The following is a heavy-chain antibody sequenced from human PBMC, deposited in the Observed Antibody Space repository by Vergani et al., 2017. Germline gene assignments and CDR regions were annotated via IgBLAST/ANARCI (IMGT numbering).Heavy chain of an antibody. CDR1: GGSFSGYY. CDR3: ARAYLGYCSSTSCYEDYYYYMDV. J-gene: IGHJ6*03. Sequence: QVQLQQWGAGLLKPSETLSLTCAVYGGSFSGYYWSWIRQPPGKGLEWIGYIYYSGSTNYNPSLKSRVTISVDTSKNQFSLKLSSVTAADTAVYYCARAYLGYCSSTSCYEDYYYYMDVWGKGTTVAVSS. CDR2: IYYSGST. V-gene: IGHV4-34*11. D-gene: IGHD2-2*01.